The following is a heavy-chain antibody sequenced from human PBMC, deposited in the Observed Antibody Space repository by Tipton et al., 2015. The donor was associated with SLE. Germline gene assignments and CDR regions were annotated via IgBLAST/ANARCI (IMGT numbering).Heavy chain of an antibody. D-gene: IGHD6-19*01. V-gene: IGHV4-39*07. Sequence: TLSLTCTVSGGSISSSSYYWSWIRQPPGKGLEWIGEINHSGSTNYNPSLKSRVTISVDTSKNQFSLKLSSVTAADTAGYYCARRSWSSGWPRGQYFQHWGQGTLVTVSS. CDR1: GGSISSSSYY. CDR3: ARRSWSSGWPRGQYFQH. J-gene: IGHJ1*01. CDR2: INHSGST.